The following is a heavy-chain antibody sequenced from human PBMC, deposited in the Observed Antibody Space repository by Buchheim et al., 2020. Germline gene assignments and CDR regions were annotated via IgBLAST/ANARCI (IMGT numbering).Heavy chain of an antibody. CDR1: GFTFSSYA. CDR3: ARVYGDPNYYYYYGMDV. D-gene: IGHD4-17*01. CDR2: ISGSGGST. V-gene: IGHV3-23*01. J-gene: IGHJ6*02. Sequence: EVQLLESGGGLVQPGGSLRLSCAASGFTFSSYAMSWVRQAPGKGLEWVSAISGSGGSTYYADSVKGRFTISRDNSKNTLYLQMNSLRAEDTAVYYCARVYGDPNYYYYYGMDVWGQGTT.